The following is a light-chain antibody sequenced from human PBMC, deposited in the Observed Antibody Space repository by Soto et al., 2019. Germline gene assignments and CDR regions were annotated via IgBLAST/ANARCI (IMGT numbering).Light chain of an antibody. J-gene: IGKJ4*01. CDR2: AAS. Sequence: DIQMTQSPSSLTVSVGDRVTITCRASQSIGGFLNWYQQKLGKAPKLLIYAASSLQSGVPSRFSGSGSGTDFTLTISSLQPEDFATYYCQQSYSIPLTFGGGTKVEI. CDR3: QQSYSIPLT. V-gene: IGKV1-39*01. CDR1: QSIGGF.